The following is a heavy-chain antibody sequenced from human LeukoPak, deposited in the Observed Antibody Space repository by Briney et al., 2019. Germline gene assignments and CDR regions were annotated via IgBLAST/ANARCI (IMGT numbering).Heavy chain of an antibody. V-gene: IGHV3-9*01. CDR1: GFTFDDYA. CDR2: ISWNSGSI. CDR3: AKHPYEGYCSGGSCWNNWFDP. J-gene: IGHJ5*02. D-gene: IGHD2-15*01. Sequence: GGSLRLSCAASGFTFDDYAMHWVRQAPGKGLEWVSGISWNSGSIGYADSVKGRFTISRDNAKNSLYLQMNSLRAEDTAIYYCAKHPYEGYCSGGSCWNNWFDPWGQGTLVTVSS.